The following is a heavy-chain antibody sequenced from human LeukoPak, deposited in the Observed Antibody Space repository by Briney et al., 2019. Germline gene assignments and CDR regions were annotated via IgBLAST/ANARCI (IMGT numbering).Heavy chain of an antibody. J-gene: IGHJ4*02. CDR1: GFTFSSYW. CDR2: IKQDGSEK. CDR3: AQGIRPGWTGSWIDH. Sequence: PGGSLRLSCAASGFTFSSYWMSWVRQAPGKGLEWVANIKQDGSEKYYVDSVKGRFTISRDNAKNSLYLQMNSLRTEDTALYYCAQGIRPGWTGSWIDHWGQGTLVTVSS. V-gene: IGHV3-7*03. D-gene: IGHD1-26*01.